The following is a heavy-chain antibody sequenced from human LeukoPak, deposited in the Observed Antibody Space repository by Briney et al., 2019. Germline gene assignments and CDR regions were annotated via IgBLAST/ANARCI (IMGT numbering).Heavy chain of an antibody. CDR1: GYTFTGYY. J-gene: IGHJ4*02. CDR3: ARDKILWFRELLGY. CDR2: INPNSGGT. Sequence: ASVKVSCKASGYTFTGYYMHWVRQAPGQGLEWMGWINPNSGGTSYAQKFQGRVTVTRDTSISTAYMELSRLRSDDTAVYYCARDKILWFRELLGYWGQGTLVTVSS. D-gene: IGHD3-10*01. V-gene: IGHV1-2*02.